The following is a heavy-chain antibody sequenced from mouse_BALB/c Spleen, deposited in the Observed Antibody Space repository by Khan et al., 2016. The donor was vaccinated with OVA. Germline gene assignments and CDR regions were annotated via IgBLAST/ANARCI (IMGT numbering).Heavy chain of an antibody. CDR3: ARIQGGDFDY. Sequence: EVQLQESGPGLVKPSQSLSLTCTVTGYSITSDYAWNWIRQFPGNKLEWMGYISYSGNTKYYPSLKSRISITRDTSNNQFFLQLNFVTIEDTATYYCARIQGGDFDYWGQGTTLTVSS. CDR1: GYSITSDYA. D-gene: IGHD1-1*02. CDR2: ISYSGNT. J-gene: IGHJ2*01. V-gene: IGHV3-2*02.